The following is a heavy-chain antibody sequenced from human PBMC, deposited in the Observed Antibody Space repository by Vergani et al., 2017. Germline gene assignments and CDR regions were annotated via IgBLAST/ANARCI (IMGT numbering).Heavy chain of an antibody. D-gene: IGHD5-18*01. CDR1: GFTFSSYA. CDR3: AKSLSGYSYSWYDAFDI. Sequence: EVQLLESGGGLVQPGGSLRLSCAASGFTFSSYAMSWVRQAPGKGLEWVSAISGSGGSTYYADSVKGRFTISRDNSKNTLYLQINSLRAEDTAVYYCAKSLSGYSYSWYDAFDIWGQGTMVTVSS. CDR2: ISGSGGST. J-gene: IGHJ3*02. V-gene: IGHV3-23*01.